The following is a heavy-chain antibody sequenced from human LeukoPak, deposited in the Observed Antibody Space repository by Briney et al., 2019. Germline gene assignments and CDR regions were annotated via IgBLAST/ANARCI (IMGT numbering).Heavy chain of an antibody. Sequence: SQTLSLTCTVSGGSISSGGYYWSWNRQDPGMDLEWIRHNYGSESTNYNPSLKSRVTLSVDTTKYQFPLKLSSVTDADTAVYYCARGGTSGTQLNWCDPWGRGTLVSVSS. CDR1: GGSISSGGYY. D-gene: IGHD1-1*01. CDR3: ARGGTSGTQLNWCDP. V-gene: IGHV4-61*08. CDR2: NYGSEST. J-gene: IGHJ5*02.